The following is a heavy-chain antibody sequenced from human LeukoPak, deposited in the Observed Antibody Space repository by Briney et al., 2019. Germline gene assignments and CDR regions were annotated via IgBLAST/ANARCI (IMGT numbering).Heavy chain of an antibody. J-gene: IGHJ4*02. CDR2: ISSSSSYI. CDR3: ATPPFYYDSSEGDY. Sequence: SGGSLRLSCAASGFTFSSYAMNWVRQAPGKGLEWVSSISSSSSYIYYADSVKGRFTISRDNAKNSLYLQMNSLRAEDTAVYYCATPPFYYDSSEGDYWGQGTLVTVSS. D-gene: IGHD3-22*01. CDR1: GFTFSSYA. V-gene: IGHV3-21*01.